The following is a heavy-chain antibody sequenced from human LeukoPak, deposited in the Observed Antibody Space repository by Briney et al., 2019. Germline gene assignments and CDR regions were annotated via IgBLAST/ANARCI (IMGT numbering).Heavy chain of an antibody. CDR2: ISTYNDKT. J-gene: IGHJ3*02. D-gene: IGHD3-22*01. CDR3: ARDDVGRNGYLDNDAFDI. Sequence: ASVKVSCKASGYTFTSYAMNWVRQAPGQGLEWMGWISTYNDKTNYAQKLQGRVSMTTDTSTGTAYMELRSLRSDDTAVYYCARDDVGRNGYLDNDAFDIWGQGTMVTVSS. V-gene: IGHV1-18*01. CDR1: GYTFTSYA.